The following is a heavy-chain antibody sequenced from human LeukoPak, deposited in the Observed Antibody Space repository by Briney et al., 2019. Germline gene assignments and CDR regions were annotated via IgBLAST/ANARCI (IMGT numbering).Heavy chain of an antibody. J-gene: IGHJ4*02. CDR1: GFTFSDHF. CDR2: IRKRPNSYTT. Sequence: GGSLRLSCAASGFTFSDHFMDWVRQAPGKGLEWAGRIRKRPNSYTTEYAASVQGRFAISRDDSKNSLYLQMNSLKTEDTAVYYCARVSTTVAGSDYFDYWGQGTQVTISS. CDR3: ARVSTTVAGSDYFDY. D-gene: IGHD6-19*01. V-gene: IGHV3-72*01.